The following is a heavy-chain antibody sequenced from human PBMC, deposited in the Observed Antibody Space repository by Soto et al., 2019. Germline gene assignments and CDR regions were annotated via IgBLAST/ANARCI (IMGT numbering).Heavy chain of an antibody. CDR2: IYYSGST. J-gene: IGHJ4*02. D-gene: IGHD4-17*01. CDR1: GCSISSYY. V-gene: IGHV4-59*08. Sequence: QVQLQESGPGLVKPSETLSLTCTVSGCSISSYYWSWIRQPPGKGLEWIGYIYYSGSTNYNPSLKSRVTISVDTSKNQFSLKLSSVTAADTAVYYCARRYGPGFDYWGQGTLVTVSS. CDR3: ARRYGPGFDY.